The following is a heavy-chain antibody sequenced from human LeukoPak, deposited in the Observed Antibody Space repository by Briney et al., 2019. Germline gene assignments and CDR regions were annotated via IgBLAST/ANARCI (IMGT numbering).Heavy chain of an antibody. Sequence: PGGSLRLSCAASGFTFSSYSMNWVRQAPGKGLEWVSYISSSSSTIYYADSVKGRSTISRDNAKNSLYLQMNSLRAEDTAVYYCARDRGYSGYDLEYWGQGTLVTVSS. V-gene: IGHV3-48*01. CDR3: ARDRGYSGYDLEY. J-gene: IGHJ4*02. CDR2: ISSSSSTI. CDR1: GFTFSSYS. D-gene: IGHD5-12*01.